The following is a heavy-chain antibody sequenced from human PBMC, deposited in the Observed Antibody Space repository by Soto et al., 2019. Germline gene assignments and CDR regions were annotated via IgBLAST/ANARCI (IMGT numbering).Heavy chain of an antibody. Sequence: SVKVSCKASGGSFSSYAFSWVRQAPGQGLEWMGGIIPSFGTPNYAQRFQGRVTISADESTTTVYMDLRRLRSEDTAVYYCARGSSSTGGPPGWFAPWGRGTLVTVSS. V-gene: IGHV1-69*13. CDR2: IIPSFGTP. J-gene: IGHJ5*02. CDR1: GGSFSSYA. CDR3: ARGSSSTGGPPGWFAP. D-gene: IGHD3-10*01.